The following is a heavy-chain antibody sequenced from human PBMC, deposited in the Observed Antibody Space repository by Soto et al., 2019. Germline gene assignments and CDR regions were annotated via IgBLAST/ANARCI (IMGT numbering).Heavy chain of an antibody. CDR1: GFTFKTFP. J-gene: IGHJ4*02. Sequence: EVQLLESGGGLMQPGGSLRLSCVASGFTFKTFPMSWVRQTPEKGLDWVSSIIHSDGDDITYYADSVKGRFTISRDSSKNTLYLQMSSRRADDTAIYFCVKSEWGAYWGQGALVTVSS. CDR2: IIHSDGDDIT. CDR3: VKSEWGAY. D-gene: IGHD3-16*01. V-gene: IGHV3-23*01.